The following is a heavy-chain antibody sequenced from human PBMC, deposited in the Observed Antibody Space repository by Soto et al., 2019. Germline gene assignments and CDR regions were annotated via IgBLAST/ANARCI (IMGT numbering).Heavy chain of an antibody. D-gene: IGHD2-2*01. V-gene: IGHV3-30*18. CDR2: ISYDGSNK. CDR1: GFTFSSYG. J-gene: IGHJ4*02. CDR3: AKDGVRYCSSTSCYVVVY. Sequence: VQLVESGGGVVQPGRSLRLSCAASGFTFSSYGMHWVRQAPGKGLEGVAVISYDGSNKYYADSVKGRFTISRDNYKNTLYLQMNSRRAEDTAVYYCAKDGVRYCSSTSCYVVVYWGQGTLVTVSS.